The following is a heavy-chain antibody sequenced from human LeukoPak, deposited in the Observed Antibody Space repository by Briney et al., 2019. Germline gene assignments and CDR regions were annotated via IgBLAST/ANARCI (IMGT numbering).Heavy chain of an antibody. Sequence: SETLSLTCTVSGGSISSSSYYWGWIRQPPGKGLEWIGSIYYSGSTYYNPSLKSRVTISVDTSKNQFSLKLSSVTAADTAVYYCARYGDFWSGPLLDPWGQGTLVTVSS. CDR3: ARYGDFWSGPLLDP. D-gene: IGHD3-3*01. CDR1: GGSISSSSYY. CDR2: IYYSGST. J-gene: IGHJ5*02. V-gene: IGHV4-39*01.